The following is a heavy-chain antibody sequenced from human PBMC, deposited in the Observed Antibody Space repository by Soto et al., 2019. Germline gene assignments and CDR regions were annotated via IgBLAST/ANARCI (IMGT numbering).Heavy chain of an antibody. CDR3: ARQIAATGTAGTFDF. CDR1: GDSVSSNSAA. D-gene: IGHD6-13*01. Sequence: QVQLQQSGPGLVKPSQTLSLTCAISGDSVSSNSAAWTWIRRSPSRGLEWLGRTYYRSTWSNDYAMSVKSRITINPDTSNNHFSLHLNSVTPEDTAVYYCARQIAATGTAGTFDFWGQGTLVTVSS. J-gene: IGHJ4*02. CDR2: TYYRSTWSN. V-gene: IGHV6-1*01.